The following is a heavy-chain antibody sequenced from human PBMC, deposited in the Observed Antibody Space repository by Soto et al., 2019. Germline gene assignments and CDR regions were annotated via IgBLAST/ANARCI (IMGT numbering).Heavy chain of an antibody. J-gene: IGHJ6*03. Sequence: ASGPTLVNPTEPLTLTCTVSGFSLSNARMGVSWIRQPPGKALEWLAHIFSNDEKSYSTSLKSRLTISKDTSKSQVVLTMTNMDPVDTATYSCARAFRAHYFYMDVWGKGTTVTVSS. V-gene: IGHV2-26*01. CDR3: ARAFRAHYFYMDV. CDR2: IFSNDEK. CDR1: GFSLSNARMG.